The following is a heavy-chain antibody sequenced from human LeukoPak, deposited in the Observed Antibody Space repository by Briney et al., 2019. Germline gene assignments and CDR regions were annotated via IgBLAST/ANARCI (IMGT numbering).Heavy chain of an antibody. CDR1: GYYISSGYF. D-gene: IGHD6-6*01. J-gene: IGHJ6*03. Sequence: SETLSLTCSVSGYYISSGYFWGWIRQPPGKGLEWIGNIYHSGSTNYSPSLNSRVTISVDTSKNQFSLKLSSVTAADTAVYYCARGGGLDYYYYYMDVWGKGTTVTISS. CDR2: IYHSGST. CDR3: ARGGGLDYYYYYMDV. V-gene: IGHV4-38-2*02.